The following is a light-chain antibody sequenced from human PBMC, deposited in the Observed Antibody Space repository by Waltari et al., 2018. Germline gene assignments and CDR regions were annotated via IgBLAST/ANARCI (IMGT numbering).Light chain of an antibody. CDR1: QSVDTY. V-gene: IGKV1-39*01. J-gene: IGKJ1*01. CDR2: GAS. CDR3: QQSYSLPPWT. Sequence: IQMPQSPSSFSASIGDRVTITCRASQSVDTYLNWYQLKPGKPPHLVIYGASNLQSGVPSRFSGSGYGTHFTLTISSLQPEDLASYYCQQSYSLPPWTFGQGTKVEIK.